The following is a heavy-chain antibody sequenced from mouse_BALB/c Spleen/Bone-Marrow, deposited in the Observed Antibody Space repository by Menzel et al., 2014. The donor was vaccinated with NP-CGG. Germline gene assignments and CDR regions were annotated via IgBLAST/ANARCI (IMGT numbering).Heavy chain of an antibody. Sequence: EVKLVESGGGLVKPGGSLKLSCAASGFTFSSYGMSWVRQTPEKRLEWVATISGGGSYTYYPDSVKGRFAISRDNAKNNLYLQMSSLRSEDTALYYCARQYGSSYFDYRGQGTTLTVSS. J-gene: IGHJ2*01. CDR3: ARQYGSSYFDY. V-gene: IGHV5-9-2*01. D-gene: IGHD1-1*01. CDR1: GFTFSSYG. CDR2: ISGGGSYT.